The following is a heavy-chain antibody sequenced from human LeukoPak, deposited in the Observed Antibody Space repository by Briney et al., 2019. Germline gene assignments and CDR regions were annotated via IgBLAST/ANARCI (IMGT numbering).Heavy chain of an antibody. CDR1: GYTFTGWY. J-gene: IGHJ4*02. CDR2: IKADSGGT. V-gene: IGHV1-2*02. Sequence: ASVKVSCKASGYTFTGWYMHWVRQAPGQELEWMGWIKADSGGTDYAQKFQGRVTMTRDTSISTAYMELSRLTSDDTAVYYCARDAETLINWGSADYFDYWGQGTLVTGSS. CDR3: ARDAETLINWGSADYFDY. D-gene: IGHD7-27*01.